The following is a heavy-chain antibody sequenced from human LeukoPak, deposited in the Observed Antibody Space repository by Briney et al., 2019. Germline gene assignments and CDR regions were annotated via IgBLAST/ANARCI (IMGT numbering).Heavy chain of an antibody. V-gene: IGHV3-23*01. CDR1: GFTLSSYA. CDR3: AKTTTGYSSGRFPGWPVDY. D-gene: IGHD6-19*01. CDR2: IFGSGGST. Sequence: GGSLRLSCAASGFTLSSYAVYWVRQAPGKGLEWVSGIFGSGGSTHYADSVKGRFTISRDNSKNTVYLQMNSLRAEDTAVYYCAKTTTGYSSGRFPGWPVDYWGQGTLVTVSS. J-gene: IGHJ4*02.